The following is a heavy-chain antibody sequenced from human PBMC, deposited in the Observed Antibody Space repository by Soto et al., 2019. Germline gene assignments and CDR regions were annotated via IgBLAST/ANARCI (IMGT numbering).Heavy chain of an antibody. Sequence: QVQLVQSGAEVKKPGASVKVSCKASGYTFTSYGISWVRQAPGQGLEWMGWISAYNGNTNYAQKLQGRVTMTTDTSTSTDYMELRSLRSDDTAVYYCARTPRDYYGSGSYVDYWGQGTLVTVSS. CDR1: GYTFTSYG. D-gene: IGHD3-10*01. CDR3: ARTPRDYYGSGSYVDY. J-gene: IGHJ4*02. V-gene: IGHV1-18*01. CDR2: ISAYNGNT.